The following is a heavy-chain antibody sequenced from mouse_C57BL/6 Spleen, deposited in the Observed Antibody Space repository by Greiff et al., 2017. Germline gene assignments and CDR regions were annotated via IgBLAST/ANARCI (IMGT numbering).Heavy chain of an antibody. Sequence: VQLQQSGAELAKPGASVTLSCTASGYTFTSYWMHWVKQRPGQGLEWIGYINPSSGYTKYNQKFKDKATLTADQSSSTAYMQLSSLTYEDAAVYYCAKAGWTYAMDYWGQGTSGTVSS. J-gene: IGHJ4*01. D-gene: IGHD2-3*01. CDR3: AKAGWTYAMDY. CDR1: GYTFTSYW. CDR2: INPSSGYT. V-gene: IGHV1-7*01.